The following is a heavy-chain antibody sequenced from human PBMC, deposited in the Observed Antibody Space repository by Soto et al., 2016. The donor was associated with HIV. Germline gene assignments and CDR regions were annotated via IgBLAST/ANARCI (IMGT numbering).Heavy chain of an antibody. V-gene: IGHV3-33*01. CDR2: IWYDGSNK. J-gene: IGHJ4*02. D-gene: IGHD6-6*01. CDR3: ARDLREYSSFPGLDY. CDR1: GFTFSSYG. Sequence: VQLVESGGGVVQPGRSLRLSCAASGFTFSSYGMHWVRQAPGKGLEWVAVIWYDGSNKYYADSVKGRFTISRDNSKNTLYLQMNSLRAEDTAVYYCARDLREYSSFPGLDYWGQGTLVTVSS.